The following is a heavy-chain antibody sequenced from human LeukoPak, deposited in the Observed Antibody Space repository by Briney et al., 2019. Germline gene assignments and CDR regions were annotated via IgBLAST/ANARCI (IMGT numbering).Heavy chain of an antibody. CDR3: ARITFGIAGWFDP. CDR2: IYYSGST. V-gene: IGHV4-39*07. D-gene: IGHD3-16*01. Sequence: SETLSLTCTVSGGSISSSSYYGGWIRQPPGKGLEWIGSIYYSGSTYYNPSLKSRVTISVDTSKNQFSLKLSSVTAADTAVYYCARITFGIAGWFDPWGQGTLVTVSS. J-gene: IGHJ5*02. CDR1: GGSISSSSYY.